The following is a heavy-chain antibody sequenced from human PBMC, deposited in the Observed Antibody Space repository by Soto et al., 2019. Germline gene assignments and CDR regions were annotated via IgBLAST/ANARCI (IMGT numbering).Heavy chain of an antibody. CDR2: INFSGST. D-gene: IGHD1-1*01. CDR1: SVSIYSGSFH. CDR3: ARRHAPRYTTGNNHFDF. J-gene: IGHJ4*02. Sequence: ETLSLTCTVSSVSIYSGSFHWGWIRQPPGKGLEWIGSINFSGSTYYNPSLKSRVTISVDTSKNQFSLNLRSVTAADTAVYYCARRHAPRYTTGNNHFDFWGQGSLVTVSS. V-gene: IGHV4-39*01.